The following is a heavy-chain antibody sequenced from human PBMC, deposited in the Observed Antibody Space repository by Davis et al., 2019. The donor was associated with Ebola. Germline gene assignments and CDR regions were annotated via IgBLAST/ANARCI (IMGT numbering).Heavy chain of an antibody. D-gene: IGHD3-16*01. CDR3: ARDRGFNWFDP. Sequence: GESLKISCAASGFTFSDYYMSWIRQAPGKGLEWVSYISSSGSTIYYADSVKGRFTISRENAKNSLYLQMNSLRAEDTAVYYCARDRGFNWFDPWGQGTLVTVSS. V-gene: IGHV3-11*04. J-gene: IGHJ5*02. CDR2: ISSSGSTI. CDR1: GFTFSDYY.